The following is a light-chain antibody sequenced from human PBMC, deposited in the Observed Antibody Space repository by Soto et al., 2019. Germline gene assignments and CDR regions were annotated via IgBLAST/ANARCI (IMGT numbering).Light chain of an antibody. CDR3: QQYGSSPPIT. CDR1: QSVSSSY. Sequence: EFVLTQSPGTLSLSPGERATLSCRASQSVSSSYLAWYQPKPGQAPRLLIYGASSRATGIPDRFIGSGSGTDVTLTMSRLEPEDFAVYYCQQYGSSPPITCGQGTRLEIK. V-gene: IGKV3-20*01. J-gene: IGKJ5*01. CDR2: GAS.